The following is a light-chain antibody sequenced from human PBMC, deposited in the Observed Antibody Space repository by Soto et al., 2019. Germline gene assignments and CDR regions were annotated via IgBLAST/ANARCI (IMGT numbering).Light chain of an antibody. CDR2: AAS. CDR1: QGIRNE. J-gene: IGKJ1*01. V-gene: IGKV1-17*02. CDR3: LQHSSYPWT. Sequence: DIQMTQSPSSLSASVGDRVTITCRASQGIRNELGWYQQKPGKAPNRLIYAASSVESGVPSRFSGSGSGTEFTLTITNLQPEDFATYYCLQHSSYPWTFGRGTKVDVK.